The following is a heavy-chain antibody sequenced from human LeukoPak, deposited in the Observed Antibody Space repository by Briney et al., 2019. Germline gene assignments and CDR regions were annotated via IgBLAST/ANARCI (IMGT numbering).Heavy chain of an antibody. CDR3: ARILDSGGYYDYYYYMDV. V-gene: IGHV3-20*04. CDR1: GFTFSSYE. CDR2: INWNGGST. J-gene: IGHJ6*03. Sequence: GGSLRLSCAASGFTFSSYEMNWVRQAPGKGLEWVSGINWNGGSTGYADSVKGRFTISRDNAKNSLYLQMNSLRAEDTALYYCARILDSGGYYDYYYYMDVWGKGTTVTVSS. D-gene: IGHD3-22*01.